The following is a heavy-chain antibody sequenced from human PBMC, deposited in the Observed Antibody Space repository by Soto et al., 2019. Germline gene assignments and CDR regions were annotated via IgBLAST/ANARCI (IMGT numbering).Heavy chain of an antibody. D-gene: IGHD1-20*01. V-gene: IGHV1-3*04. CDR3: ARDRYNWNNWFDP. Sequence: ASVEVSCKASGYTFTSYAMHWVRQAPGQRLEWMGWINTGNGNTKYSQKFQVRVTITRDTSASTAYMELSSLRSEDTAVYYCARDRYNWNNWFDPWGQGTLVAVSS. J-gene: IGHJ5*02. CDR2: INTGNGNT. CDR1: GYTFTSYA.